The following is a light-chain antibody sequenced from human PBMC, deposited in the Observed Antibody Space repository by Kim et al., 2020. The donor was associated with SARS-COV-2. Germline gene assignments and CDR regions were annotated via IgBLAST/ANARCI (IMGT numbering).Light chain of an antibody. J-gene: IGKJ4*01. CDR3: QQYNNYALT. CDR2: KAS. V-gene: IGKV1-5*03. CDR1: QSISGW. Sequence: DIQMTQSPSTLSASVGDRVTITCRASQSISGWLAWYQQKPGKAPKLLISKASSLQSGVPSSFSGSGSGTEFSLTISSLQPDDFATYYCQQYNNYALTFGGGTKVDIK.